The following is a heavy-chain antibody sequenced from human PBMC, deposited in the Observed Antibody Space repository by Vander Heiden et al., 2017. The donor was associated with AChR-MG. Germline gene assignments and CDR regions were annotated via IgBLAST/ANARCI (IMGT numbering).Heavy chain of an antibody. J-gene: IGHJ4*02. V-gene: IGHV3-7*01. CDR1: GFTFSNYW. Sequence: EVQLVESGGGLVQPGGSLRPACAASGFTFSNYWMSWVRQAAGKGLEWVANIKQDGSEKYYVDSVKGRFTISRDNAKNSLYLQMNSLRVEDTAIYYCARDRVGWELVYQMGHWGQGTLVTVSS. CDR3: ARDRVGWELVYQMGH. D-gene: IGHD1-26*01. CDR2: IKQDGSEK.